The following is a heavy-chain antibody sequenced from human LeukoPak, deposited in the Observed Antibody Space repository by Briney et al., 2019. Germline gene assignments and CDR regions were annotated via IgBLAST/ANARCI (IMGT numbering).Heavy chain of an antibody. V-gene: IGHV3-48*01. J-gene: IGHJ5*02. CDR1: GFTFSSYS. Sequence: GGSLRLSCAASGFTFSSYSMNWVRQAPGKGLEWVSYISSSSSTIYYADSVKGRFTISRDNAKNSLYLQMNSLRAEDTAVYYCARDSSYCGSTSCYPDFIWFDPWGQGTLVTVSS. CDR2: ISSSSSTI. CDR3: ARDSSYCGSTSCYPDFIWFDP. D-gene: IGHD2-2*01.